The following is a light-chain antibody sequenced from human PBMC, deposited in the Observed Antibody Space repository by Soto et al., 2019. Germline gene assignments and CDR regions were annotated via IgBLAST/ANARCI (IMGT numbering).Light chain of an antibody. CDR3: QQYNSYPIT. CDR1: QSISSW. Sequence: DIKMTKSLSPLSASEENKVTITCRASQSISSWLAWYQQKPGKAPKLLIYDASNLESGVPSRFSGSGSGTEFTLTISSLQPDDFATYYCQQYNSYPITFGQGTRLEIK. CDR2: DAS. V-gene: IGKV1-5*01. J-gene: IGKJ5*01.